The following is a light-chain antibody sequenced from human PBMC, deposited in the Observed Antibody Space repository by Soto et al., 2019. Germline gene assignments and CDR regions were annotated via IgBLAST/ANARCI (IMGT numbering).Light chain of an antibody. CDR1: SSDVGGYNY. Sequence: QPRSVSGSPGQSDTISCTGTSSDVGGYNYVSWYQQHPGTAPKLMIYDVIKRPSGVPDRFSGSKSGNTASLTISGLQAEDEADYYCCSYAGSFTFVFGTGTKVTVL. CDR2: DVI. CDR3: CSYAGSFTFV. V-gene: IGLV2-11*01. J-gene: IGLJ1*01.